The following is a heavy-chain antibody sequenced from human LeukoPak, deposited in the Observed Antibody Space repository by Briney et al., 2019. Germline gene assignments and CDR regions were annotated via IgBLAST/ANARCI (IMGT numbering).Heavy chain of an antibody. D-gene: IGHD4-17*01. CDR1: GGSISSSSYY. J-gene: IGHJ4*02. CDR3: AVRDRGLRRPPDY. CDR2: IYYSGST. V-gene: IGHV4-39*01. Sequence: SETLSLTCTVSGGSISSSSYYWGWIRQPPGKGLEWIGSIYYSGSTYYNPSLKSRVTISVDTSKNQFSLKLSSVTAADTAVYYCAVRDRGLRRPPDYWGQGTLVTVSS.